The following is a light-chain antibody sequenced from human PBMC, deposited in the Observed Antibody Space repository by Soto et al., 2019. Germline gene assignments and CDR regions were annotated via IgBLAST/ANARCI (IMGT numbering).Light chain of an antibody. CDR2: AAS. CDR1: QSVSDR. J-gene: IGKJ1*01. CDR3: QQYADWPKT. Sequence: EIVMTESPVTVSVSPGERATLSCRASQSVSDRVVWYQQKSGQAPSLLIYAASTRAAGVPARFSGSGSGTEFTLTISSLQSEDFAVYFCQQYADWPKTFGQGTKVDNK. V-gene: IGKV3-15*01.